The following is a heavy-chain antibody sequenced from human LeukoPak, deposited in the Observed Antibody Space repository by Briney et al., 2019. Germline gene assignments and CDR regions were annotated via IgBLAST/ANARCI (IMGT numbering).Heavy chain of an antibody. CDR2: IYTSGST. V-gene: IGHV4-61*02. Sequence: KSSETLSLTCTVSGGSISSGSYYWSWIRQPAGKGLEWIGRIYTSGSTNYNPSLKSRVTISVDTSKNQFSLKLSSVTATDTAVCYCAREVGSFDYWGQGTLVTVSS. CDR3: AREVGSFDY. J-gene: IGHJ4*02. CDR1: GGSISSGSYY. D-gene: IGHD1-26*01.